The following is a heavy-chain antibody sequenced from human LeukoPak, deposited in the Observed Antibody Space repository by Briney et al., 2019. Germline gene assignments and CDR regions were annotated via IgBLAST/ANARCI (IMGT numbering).Heavy chain of an antibody. D-gene: IGHD2/OR15-2a*01. Sequence: GGSLRLSCAASGFSFNSHGMSWVRQPPGKGLGWVSVISNSGDSTYYADSVKGRFTISRDNSKNTLYLQMNGLRADDTAVYFCAKLRGCCDSNACNEEFLASWGQGTLVTVSS. CDR3: AKLRGCCDSNACNEEFLAS. V-gene: IGHV3-23*01. J-gene: IGHJ4*02. CDR1: GFSFNSHG. CDR2: ISNSGDST.